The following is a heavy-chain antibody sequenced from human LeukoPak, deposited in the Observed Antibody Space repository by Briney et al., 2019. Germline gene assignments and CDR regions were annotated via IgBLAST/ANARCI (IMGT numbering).Heavy chain of an antibody. CDR2: INHSGST. CDR1: GGSISSGDYY. D-gene: IGHD2-21*01. CDR3: AREPPVNALVEYYFDY. V-gene: IGHV4-39*07. Sequence: SETLSLTCTVSGGSISSGDYYWSWIRQPPGKGLEWIGEINHSGSTNYNPSLKSRVTISVDTSKNQFSLKLSSVTAADTAVYFCAREPPVNALVEYYFDYWGQGTLVTVSS. J-gene: IGHJ4*02.